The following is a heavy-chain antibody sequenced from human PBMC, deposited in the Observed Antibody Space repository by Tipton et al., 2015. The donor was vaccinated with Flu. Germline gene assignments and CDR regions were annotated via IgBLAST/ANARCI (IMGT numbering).Heavy chain of an antibody. CDR2: IYTSGST. J-gene: IGHJ5*02. CDR3: ARGGSSSWLSWFDP. D-gene: IGHD6-13*01. CDR1: GGSFSGYY. Sequence: TLSLTCAVYGGSFSGYYWSWIRQPAGKGLEWIGRIYTSGSTNYNPSLKSRVTMSVDTSKNQFSLKLSSVAAADTAVYYCARGGSSSWLSWFDPWGQGTLVTVSS. V-gene: IGHV4-59*10.